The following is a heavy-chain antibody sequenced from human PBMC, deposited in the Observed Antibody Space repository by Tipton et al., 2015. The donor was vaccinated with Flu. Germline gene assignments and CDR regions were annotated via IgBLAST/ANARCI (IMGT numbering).Heavy chain of an antibody. D-gene: IGHD3-10*02. CDR3: ARHTGDSVRGVIDY. Sequence: TLSLTCAVSGYSISSGYYWGWVRQPPGKGLEWIGTIYHSGSTYYNPSLKSRLTMSVDTSKNQFSLKLSFVTAADTAVYYCARHTGDSVRGVIDYWGQGTLVTVSS. CDR1: GYSISSGYY. CDR2: IYHSGST. V-gene: IGHV4-38-2*01. J-gene: IGHJ4*02.